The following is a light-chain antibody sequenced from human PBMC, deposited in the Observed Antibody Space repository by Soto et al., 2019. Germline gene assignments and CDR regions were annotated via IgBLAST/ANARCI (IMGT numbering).Light chain of an antibody. Sequence: QSVLTQPPSVSGAPGQRVTISCTGSSSNIGAGYDVHWYQQLPGTAPKLLISGNSNRPSGVPDRFSGSKSGTSASLAITGRQAEDDVDYYCQSYDSSLSGVVFGGGTKVTVL. J-gene: IGLJ2*01. CDR2: GNS. CDR3: QSYDSSLSGVV. V-gene: IGLV1-40*01. CDR1: SSNIGAGYD.